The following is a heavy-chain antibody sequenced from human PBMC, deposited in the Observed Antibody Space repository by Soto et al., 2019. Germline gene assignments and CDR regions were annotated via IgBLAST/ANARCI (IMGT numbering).Heavy chain of an antibody. Sequence: GGSLRLSCAASGFTFSSYWMHWVRQTPGKRLVCVARINSDGSATTYADSVKGRFTISRDNAKNTVSLQMNSLRAEDTAMYYCARGTEGSWVWWLTHWGQGTPVTVSS. D-gene: IGHD5-12*01. CDR3: ARGTEGSWVWWLTH. CDR1: GFTFSSYW. V-gene: IGHV3-74*01. CDR2: INSDGSAT. J-gene: IGHJ4*02.